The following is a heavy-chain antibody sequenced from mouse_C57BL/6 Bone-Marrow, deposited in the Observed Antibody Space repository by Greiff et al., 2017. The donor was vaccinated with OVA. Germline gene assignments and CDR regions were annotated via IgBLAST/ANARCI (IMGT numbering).Heavy chain of an antibody. Sequence: DVMLVESGGDLVKPGGSLKLSCAASGFTFSSYGMSWVRQTPDKRLEWVATISSGGSYTYYPDSVKGRFTISRDNAKNTLYLQMSSLKSEDTAMYYCARPLHYYGSSYAMDYWGQGTSVTVSS. D-gene: IGHD1-1*01. CDR2: ISSGGSYT. V-gene: IGHV5-6*02. CDR3: ARPLHYYGSSYAMDY. CDR1: GFTFSSYG. J-gene: IGHJ4*01.